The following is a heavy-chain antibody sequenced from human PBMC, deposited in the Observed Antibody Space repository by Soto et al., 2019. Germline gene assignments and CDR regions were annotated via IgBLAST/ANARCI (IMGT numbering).Heavy chain of an antibody. Sequence: PGGSLRLSCAASGFTFSSYAMSWVRQAPGKGLEWVSAISGSGGSTYYADSVKGRFTISRDNSKNTLYLQMNSLRAEDTAVYYCAKDAPSSRGWQTQQYFQHWGQGTLVTVSS. V-gene: IGHV3-23*01. CDR3: AKDAPSSRGWQTQQYFQH. J-gene: IGHJ1*01. CDR2: ISGSGGST. CDR1: GFTFSSYA. D-gene: IGHD6-19*01.